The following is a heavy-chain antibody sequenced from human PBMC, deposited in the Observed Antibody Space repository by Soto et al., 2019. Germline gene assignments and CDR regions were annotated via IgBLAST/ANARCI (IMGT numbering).Heavy chain of an antibody. CDR2: ILYDGIKK. CDR1: GFTFTTYG. D-gene: IGHD3-3*01. Sequence: GGSLRLSCAASGFTFTTYGMHWVRQAPGKGLEWVALILYDGIKKFYADSGKGRFTISKDVSENTLYLQMNSLRAEDTAVYYCAREYYHCWSDDYTAKDGFDIWGRGTMVTVSS. J-gene: IGHJ3*02. CDR3: AREYYHCWSDDYTAKDGFDI. V-gene: IGHV3-33*01.